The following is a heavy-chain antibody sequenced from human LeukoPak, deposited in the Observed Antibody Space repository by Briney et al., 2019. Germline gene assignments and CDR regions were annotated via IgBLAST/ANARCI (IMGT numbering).Heavy chain of an antibody. V-gene: IGHV1-69*02. J-gene: IGHJ6*02. CDR1: GYTFTSYY. CDR3: ARSVGSRYYGSGRGYYYYGMDV. CDR2: IIPILGIA. Sequence: GASVKVSCKASGYTFTSYYMHWVRQAPGQGLEWMGRIIPILGIANYAQKFQGRVTITADKSTSTAYMELSSLRSEDTAVYYCARSVGSRYYGSGRGYYYYGMDVWGQGTTVTVSS. D-gene: IGHD3-10*01.